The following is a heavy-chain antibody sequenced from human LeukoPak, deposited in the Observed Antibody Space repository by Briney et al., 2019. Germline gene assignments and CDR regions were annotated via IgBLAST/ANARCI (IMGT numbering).Heavy chain of an antibody. D-gene: IGHD1-26*01. Sequence: PGGSLRLSCAASGXSFSSYWMTWVRQAPGKGLEWVGNVKQDGSEKYYVDSVKGRFTISRDNAKNSLYLQMSSLRVEDTAVYYCAGVRWEVLYCYYAMDVWGQGTTVTVSS. V-gene: IGHV3-7*02. J-gene: IGHJ6*02. CDR3: AGVRWEVLYCYYAMDV. CDR2: VKQDGSEK. CDR1: GXSFSSYW.